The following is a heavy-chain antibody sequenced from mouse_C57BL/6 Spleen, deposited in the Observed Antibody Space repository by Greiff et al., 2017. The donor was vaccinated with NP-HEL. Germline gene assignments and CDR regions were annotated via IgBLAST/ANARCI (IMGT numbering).Heavy chain of an antibody. CDR3: ARGPYYYGSRDAMDY. D-gene: IGHD1-1*01. CDR2: ISYDGSN. CDR1: GYSITSGYY. J-gene: IGHJ4*01. Sequence: EVKLQESGPGLVKPSQSLSLTCSVTGYSITSGYYWNWIRQFPGNKLEWMGYISYDGSNNYNPSLKNRISITRDTSKNQFFLKLNSVTTEDTATYYCARGPYYYGSRDAMDYWGQGTSVTVSS. V-gene: IGHV3-6*01.